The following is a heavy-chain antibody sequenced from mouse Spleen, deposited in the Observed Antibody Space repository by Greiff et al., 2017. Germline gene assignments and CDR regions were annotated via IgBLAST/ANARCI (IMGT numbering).Heavy chain of an antibody. J-gene: IGHJ4*01. CDR2: INPSSGYT. Sequence: VQLQESGAELARPGASVKMSCKASGYTFTSYTMHWVKQRPGQGLEWIGYINPSSGYTKYNQKFKDKATLTADKSSSTAYMQLSSLTSEDSAVYYCARYGSSYGYAMDYWGQGTSVTVSS. CDR1: GYTFTSYT. CDR3: ARYGSSYGYAMDY. D-gene: IGHD1-1*01. V-gene: IGHV1-4*01.